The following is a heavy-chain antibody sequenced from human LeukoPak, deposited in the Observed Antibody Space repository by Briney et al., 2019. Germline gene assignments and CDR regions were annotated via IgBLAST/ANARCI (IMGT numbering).Heavy chain of an antibody. CDR1: GGSISSYY. Sequence: SETQSLTCTVSGGSISSYYWSWIRQPPGKGLEWIGYIYYSGSTNYNPSLKSRVTISVDTSKNQFSLKLSSVTAADTAVYYCARDRSGWLGLFDYWGQGTLVTVSS. CDR3: ARDRSGWLGLFDY. CDR2: IYYSGST. J-gene: IGHJ4*02. V-gene: IGHV4-59*01. D-gene: IGHD6-19*01.